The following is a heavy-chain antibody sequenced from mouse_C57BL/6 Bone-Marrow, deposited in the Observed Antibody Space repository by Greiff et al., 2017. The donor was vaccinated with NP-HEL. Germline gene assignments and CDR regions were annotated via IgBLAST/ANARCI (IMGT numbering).Heavy chain of an antibody. CDR1: GFNFKDDY. CDR3: TTRWYLGV. V-gene: IGHV14-4*01. Sequence: EVQLQQSGAELVRPGASVKLSCTASGFNFKDDYMHWVKQRPEQGLEWIGWIDPENGDTEYASKFQGKATITVDTSSNTAYLQLSSLTSGDTAVYYWTTRWYLGVGGTETTVTVPS. CDR2: IDPENGDT. J-gene: IGHJ1*03.